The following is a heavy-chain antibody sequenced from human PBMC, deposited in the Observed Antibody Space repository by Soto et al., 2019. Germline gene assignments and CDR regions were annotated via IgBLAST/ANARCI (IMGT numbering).Heavy chain of an antibody. CDR2: ISXXXXXX. V-gene: IGHV3-30*04. CDR3: ARGGIVLMVYARVGNAFDI. CDR1: GFTFSSYA. J-gene: IGHJ3*02. Sequence: PGGSLRLSCAASGFTFSSYAMHWVRQAPGKGLEWVTVISXXXXXXXXXXXXKGRFTISRDNSKNTLYLQMNSLRAEDTAVYYCARGGIVLMVYARVGNAFDIWGQGTMVTVSS. D-gene: IGHD2-8*01.